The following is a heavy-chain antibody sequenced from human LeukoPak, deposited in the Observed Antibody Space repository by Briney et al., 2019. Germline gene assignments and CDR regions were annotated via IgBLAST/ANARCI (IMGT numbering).Heavy chain of an antibody. CDR3: ARVRAATDY. J-gene: IGHJ4*02. D-gene: IGHD2-15*01. Sequence: TSETLSLTCAVYGGSFSGYYWSWIRQPPGKGLEWIGEINHSGSTNYNPSLKSRVTISVDTSKNQFSLKLSSVTAADTAVYYCARVRAATDYWGQGTLVTVSS. CDR2: INHSGST. CDR1: GGSFSGYY. V-gene: IGHV4-34*01.